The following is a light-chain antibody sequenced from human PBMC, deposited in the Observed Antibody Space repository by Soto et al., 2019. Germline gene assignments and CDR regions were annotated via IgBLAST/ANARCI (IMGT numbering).Light chain of an antibody. J-gene: IGLJ1*01. CDR2: DVS. V-gene: IGLV2-11*01. CDR3: CSYAGSYKGV. Sequence: QSVLTQPRSVSGSPGQSVTISCTGTSSDVGGYNYVSWYQQHPSKAPKLMIYDVSKRPSGVPDRFSGSKSGNTASLTISGLQAEDEADYYCCSYAGSYKGVFGTGTKVTVL. CDR1: SSDVGGYNY.